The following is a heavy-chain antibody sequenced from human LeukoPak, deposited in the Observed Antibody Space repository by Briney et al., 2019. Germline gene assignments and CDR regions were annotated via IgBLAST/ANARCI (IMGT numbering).Heavy chain of an antibody. CDR3: ASLDSPALTFFDY. CDR2: IYYSGST. V-gene: IGHV4-59*01. Sequence: TSETLSLTCTVSGGSISSYYWSWIRQPPGKGLEWIGYIYYSGSTNYNPSLKSRVTISVDTSKNQFSLKLSSVTAADTAVYYCASLDSPALTFFDYWGQGTLVTVSS. CDR1: GGSISSYY. J-gene: IGHJ4*02. D-gene: IGHD2/OR15-2a*01.